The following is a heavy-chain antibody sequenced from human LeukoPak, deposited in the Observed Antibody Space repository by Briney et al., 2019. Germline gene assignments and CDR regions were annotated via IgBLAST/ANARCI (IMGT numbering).Heavy chain of an antibody. D-gene: IGHD2-2*01. CDR1: GYTFTSYD. Sequence: GASVKVSCKASGYTFTSYDINWVRQATGQGLEWMGWMNPNSGNTGYAQKFQGRVTITRNTSISTAYMELSSLRSEDTAVYYCARAFIVVVPAAIGPSDDYYYYMDVWGKGTTVTVSS. J-gene: IGHJ6*03. CDR3: ARAFIVVVPAAIGPSDDYYYYMDV. V-gene: IGHV1-8*01. CDR2: MNPNSGNT.